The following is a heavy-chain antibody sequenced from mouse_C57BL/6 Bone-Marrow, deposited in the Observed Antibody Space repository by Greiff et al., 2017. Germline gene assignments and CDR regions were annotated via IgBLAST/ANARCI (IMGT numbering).Heavy chain of an antibody. J-gene: IGHJ4*01. V-gene: IGHV5-6*01. CDR3: ARRRIYYGNLYYYAMDY. CDR2: ISSGGSYT. CDR1: GFTFSSYG. D-gene: IGHD2-1*01. Sequence: EVQGVESGGDLVKPGGSLKLSCAASGFTFSSYGMSWVRQTPDKRLEWVATISSGGSYTYYPDSVKGRFTISRDNAKNTLYLQMSSLKSEDTAMYYCARRRIYYGNLYYYAMDYWGQGTSVTVSS.